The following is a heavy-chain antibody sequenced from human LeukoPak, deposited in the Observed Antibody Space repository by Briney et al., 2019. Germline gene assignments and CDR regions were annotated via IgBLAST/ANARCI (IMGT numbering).Heavy chain of an antibody. D-gene: IGHD6-19*01. CDR2: IYYSGST. V-gene: IGHV4-59*12. CDR3: ARDRSRIAVAGEVDY. J-gene: IGHJ4*02. Sequence: SETLSLTCTVSGGSISSYYWSWIRQPPGKGLEWIGYIYYSGSTNYNPSLKSRVTISVDTSKNQFSLKLSSVTAADTAVYYCARDRSRIAVAGEVDYWGQGTLVTVSS. CDR1: GGSISSYY.